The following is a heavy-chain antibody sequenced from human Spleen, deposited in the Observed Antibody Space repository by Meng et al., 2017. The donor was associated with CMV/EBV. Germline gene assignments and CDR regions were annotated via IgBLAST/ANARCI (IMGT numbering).Heavy chain of an antibody. D-gene: IGHD3-3*01. Sequence: GESLKISCAASGFSFSSYGMHWVRQAPGKGLEWVAFIRYDGSNEYYADSVKGRFTISRDNSKNTLYLQMNSLRVEDTAVYYCAKDHGAAFWSGYYPLGFDPWGQGSLVTVSS. V-gene: IGHV3-30*02. CDR1: GFSFSSYG. CDR3: AKDHGAAFWSGYYPLGFDP. J-gene: IGHJ5*02. CDR2: IRYDGSNE.